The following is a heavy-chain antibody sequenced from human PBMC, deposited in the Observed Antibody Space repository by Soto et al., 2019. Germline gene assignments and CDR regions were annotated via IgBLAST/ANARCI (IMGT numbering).Heavy chain of an antibody. CDR3: ARGLGYCDTTSCYGGYLDL. Sequence: SETLSLTCAVYGGPFSAYYWSWIRQPPGKGLEWIGEINHSGSTNYNPSLKSRVTISVDTSKNQFSLNLTSVTAADTAVYYCARGLGYCDTTSCYGGYLDLWGRGTLVTVSS. CDR2: INHSGST. CDR1: GGPFSAYY. V-gene: IGHV4-34*01. J-gene: IGHJ2*01. D-gene: IGHD2-2*01.